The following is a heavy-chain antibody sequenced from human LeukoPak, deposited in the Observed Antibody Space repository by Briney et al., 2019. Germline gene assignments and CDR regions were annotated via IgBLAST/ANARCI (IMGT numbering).Heavy chain of an antibody. J-gene: IGHJ4*02. Sequence: ASVKVSCKASGYTFTGYYMHLVRQAPGQRLELMGWINPNSGVTYYAQRFQGRVAMTRDTSISTAYMELSRLRSDDTAVYYCAKDPSIGSHPDNWGQGTLVTVSS. V-gene: IGHV1-2*02. CDR1: GYTFTGYY. CDR3: AKDPSIGSHPDN. CDR2: INPNSGVT. D-gene: IGHD1-26*01.